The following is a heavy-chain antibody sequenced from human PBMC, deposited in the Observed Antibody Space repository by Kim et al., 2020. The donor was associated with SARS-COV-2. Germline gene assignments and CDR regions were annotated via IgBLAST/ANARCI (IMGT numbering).Heavy chain of an antibody. D-gene: IGHD3-3*01. Sequence: SETLSLTCTVSGGSISSYYWSWIRQPPGKGLEWIGYIYYSGSTNYNPSLKSRVTISADTSKNQFSLKLSSVTAADTDVYYCARDHREWLQYTANWYFDLWGRGTLVTVSS. CDR2: IYYSGST. CDR3: ARDHREWLQYTANWYFDL. CDR1: GGSISSYY. V-gene: IGHV4-59*01. J-gene: IGHJ2*01.